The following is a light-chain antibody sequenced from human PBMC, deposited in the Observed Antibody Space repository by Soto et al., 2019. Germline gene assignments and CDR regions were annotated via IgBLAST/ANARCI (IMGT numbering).Light chain of an antibody. V-gene: IGKV1-9*01. CDR2: AAS. CDR3: QQLFDSPIT. J-gene: IGKJ5*01. CDR1: QGISTS. Sequence: IQMTQSPSSLSASVGDRVTITCRASQGISTSLAWYQVKPGKAPKLLIYAASTLESGVPSRFSATVSGTEFSLTITSLQPEDFATYYCQQLFDSPITFGQGTRREIK.